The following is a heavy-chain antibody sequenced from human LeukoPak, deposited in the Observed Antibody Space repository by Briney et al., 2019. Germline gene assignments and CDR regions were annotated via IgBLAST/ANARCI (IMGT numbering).Heavy chain of an antibody. CDR2: IYYTGNT. V-gene: IGHV4-39*07. J-gene: IGHJ3*02. CDR1: GDSIIGYY. Sequence: SETLSLTCSVSGDSIIGYYWGWIRQPPGKGLEWIGNIYYTGNTYYNSSLKSRVTISLDASKNQFSLKVISMTAADTAAYYCTKSDGYGLIRICGRGTMVTVSS. CDR3: TKSDGYGLIRI. D-gene: IGHD3-10*01.